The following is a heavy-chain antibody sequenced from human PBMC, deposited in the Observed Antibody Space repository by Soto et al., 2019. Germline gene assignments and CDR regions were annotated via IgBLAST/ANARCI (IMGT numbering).Heavy chain of an antibody. CDR2: IDPSDSYT. Sequence: LKISCKGSGYSFTSYWISWVRQMPGKGLEWMGRIDPSDSYTNYSPSFQGHVTISADKSISTAYLQWSSLKASDTAMYYCARLPTAARMTAPPVYYYYGMDVWGQGTTVTVSS. J-gene: IGHJ6*02. CDR1: GYSFTSYW. D-gene: IGHD6-6*01. V-gene: IGHV5-10-1*01. CDR3: ARLPTAARMTAPPVYYYYGMDV.